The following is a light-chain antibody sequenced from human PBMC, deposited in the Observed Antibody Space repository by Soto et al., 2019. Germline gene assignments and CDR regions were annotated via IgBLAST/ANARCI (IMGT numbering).Light chain of an antibody. Sequence: QSVLTQPPSVSAAPGQKVTISCSGTSXNIGNNYVSWYQQLPGTAPKLLIYDNNKRPSGIPDRFSGSKSGTSATLGITGLQTGDEADYYCGTWASSLSVHVFGTGTKVTVL. V-gene: IGLV1-51*01. CDR3: GTWASSLSVHV. CDR1: SXNIGNNY. J-gene: IGLJ1*01. CDR2: DNN.